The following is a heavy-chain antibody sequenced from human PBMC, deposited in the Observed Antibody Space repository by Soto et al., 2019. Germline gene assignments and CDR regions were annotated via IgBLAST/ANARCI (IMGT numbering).Heavy chain of an antibody. V-gene: IGHV1-69*06. CDR3: ARELGVTMVRGVIKRSWFDP. CDR1: GGTFSSYA. J-gene: IGHJ5*02. Sequence: QVQLVQSGAEVKKPGSSVKVSCKASGGTFSSYAISWVRQAPGQGLEWMGGIIPIFGTANYAQKFKGRVTITADKSTSTAYMELSSLRSEDTAVYYCARELGVTMVRGVIKRSWFDPWGQGTLVTVSS. CDR2: IIPIFGTA. D-gene: IGHD3-10*01.